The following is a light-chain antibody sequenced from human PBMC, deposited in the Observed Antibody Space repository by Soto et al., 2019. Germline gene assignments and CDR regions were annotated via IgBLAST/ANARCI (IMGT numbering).Light chain of an antibody. Sequence: VLTQPASVSGSPGQSITIPCTGTSSDAGSYDLVSWYQQHPGKAPQLMIYGGSKRPSGVSNRFSGSKSGSTASLTISGLQAEDEADYYCCSYAGGSTFYVFGSGTKVTVL. J-gene: IGLJ1*01. V-gene: IGLV2-23*03. CDR1: SSDAGSYDL. CDR2: GGS. CDR3: CSYAGGSTFYV.